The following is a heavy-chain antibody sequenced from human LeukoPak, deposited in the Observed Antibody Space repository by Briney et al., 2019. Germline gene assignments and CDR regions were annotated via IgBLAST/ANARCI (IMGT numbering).Heavy chain of an antibody. J-gene: IGHJ6*04. CDR2: ISSSGSTI. D-gene: IGHD3-10*02. V-gene: IGHV3-48*03. CDR1: GFTFSSYE. Sequence: GGSLRLSCAASGFTFSSYEMNSVRQATGKGLELVSYISSSGSTISYAHSVKGRFTISRDNAKNSLYLQMNSLRAEDTAVYYCAELGITMIGGVWGKGTTVTISS. CDR3: AELGITMIGGV.